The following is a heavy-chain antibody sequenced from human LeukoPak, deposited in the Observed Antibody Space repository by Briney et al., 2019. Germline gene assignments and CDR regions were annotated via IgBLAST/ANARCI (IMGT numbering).Heavy chain of an antibody. CDR1: GFTFSVSW. V-gene: IGHV3-7*01. CDR3: AGSLGYSYGSYH. D-gene: IGHD5-18*01. Sequence: GGSLRLSCAASGFTFSVSWMSWVRQAPGKGLEWVANIKYDGNEKYYVDSVKGRFTISRDNAKNSLYLQMNSLRAEDTAMYFCAGSLGYSYGSYHWGQGILVTVSS. CDR2: IKYDGNEK. J-gene: IGHJ1*01.